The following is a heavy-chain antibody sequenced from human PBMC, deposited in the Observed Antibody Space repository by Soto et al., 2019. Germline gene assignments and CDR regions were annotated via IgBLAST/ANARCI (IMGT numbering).Heavy chain of an antibody. Sequence: GGSLRLSCAASGFTFSSYAMHWVRQAPGKGLEWVAVISYDGSNKNYADSVKGRFTISRDNSKNTLYLQMNSLRAEDTAVYYCARGYDFWSGYYYPYGMDVWGQGATVTVSS. CDR2: ISYDGSNK. CDR1: GFTFSSYA. D-gene: IGHD3-3*01. CDR3: ARGYDFWSGYYYPYGMDV. V-gene: IGHV3-30-3*01. J-gene: IGHJ6*02.